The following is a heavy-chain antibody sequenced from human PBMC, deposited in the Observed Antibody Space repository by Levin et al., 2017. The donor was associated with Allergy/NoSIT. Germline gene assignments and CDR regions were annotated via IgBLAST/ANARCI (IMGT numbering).Heavy chain of an antibody. CDR1: GFTFSSYA. CDR3: ARDWAPIEASSSWYRATYYYYGMDV. J-gene: IGHJ6*02. D-gene: IGHD6-13*01. Sequence: GGSLRLSCAASGFTFSSYAMHWVRQAPGKGLEWVAVISYDGSNKYYADSVKDRFTISRDNSKNTLYLQMNSLRAEDTAVYYCARDWAPIEASSSWYRATYYYYGMDVWGQGTTVTVSS. V-gene: IGHV3-30-3*01. CDR2: ISYDGSNK.